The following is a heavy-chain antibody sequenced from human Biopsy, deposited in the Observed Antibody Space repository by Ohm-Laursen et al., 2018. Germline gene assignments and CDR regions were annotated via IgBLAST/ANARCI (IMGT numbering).Heavy chain of an antibody. CDR3: ATITRGATRFPFDY. D-gene: IGHD1-26*01. V-gene: IGHV1-69*01. CDR1: GGTFSSYA. Sequence: SSVKISCKASGGTFSSYAISWVRQAPGQGLEWMGGIIPIFGTANYAQKFQGRVTITADESTSTAYMELSSLRSDDTAVYYCATITRGATRFPFDYWGQGTLVTVSS. J-gene: IGHJ4*02. CDR2: IIPIFGTA.